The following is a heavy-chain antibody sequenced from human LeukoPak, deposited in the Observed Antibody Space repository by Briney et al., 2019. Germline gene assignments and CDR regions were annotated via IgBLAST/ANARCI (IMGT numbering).Heavy chain of an antibody. CDR1: GGSISSGSYY. Sequence: SQTLSLTCTVSGGSISSGSYYWSWIRQPAGKGLEWIGRIYTSGSTNYNPSLKSRVTISVDTSKNQFSLKLSSVPAADTAVYYCARDRLDYDWFDPWGQGTLVTVSS. CDR3: ARDRLDYDWFDP. CDR2: IYTSGST. J-gene: IGHJ5*02. D-gene: IGHD4/OR15-4a*01. V-gene: IGHV4-61*02.